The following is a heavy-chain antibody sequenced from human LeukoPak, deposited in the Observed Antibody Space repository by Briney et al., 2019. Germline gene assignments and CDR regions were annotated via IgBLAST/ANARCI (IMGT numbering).Heavy chain of an antibody. CDR2: IWYDGSNK. CDR1: GFTFSSYG. D-gene: IGHD6-19*01. J-gene: IGHJ4*02. CDR3: ARGRIAVAGTADY. Sequence: GGSLRLSCAASGFTFSSYGMHWVRQAPGKGLEWVAVIWYDGSNKYYADSVKGRFTISRDNSKNTLYLQMNSLRAEDTAVYYCARGRIAVAGTADYWGQGTLVTVSS. V-gene: IGHV3-33*08.